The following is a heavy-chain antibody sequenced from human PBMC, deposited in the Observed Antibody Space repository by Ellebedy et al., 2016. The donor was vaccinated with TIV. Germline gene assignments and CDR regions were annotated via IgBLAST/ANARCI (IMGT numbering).Heavy chain of an antibody. CDR2: IDPSASYT. CDR1: GYSFSTYW. V-gene: IGHV5-10-1*01. CDR3: ARHPVPHFDL. J-gene: IGHJ2*01. Sequence: GESLKISCQGSGYSFSTYWISWVRQMPGKGLEWMGRIDPSASYTNYNPSFQGHVTISADKSINTAYLHLRSLKASDTAMYYCARHPVPHFDLWGRGTLVTVSS.